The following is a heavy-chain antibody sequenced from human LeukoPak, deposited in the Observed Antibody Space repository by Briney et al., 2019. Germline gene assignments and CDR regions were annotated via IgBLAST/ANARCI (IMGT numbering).Heavy chain of an antibody. CDR1: GFSLTTSGVG. J-gene: IGHJ4*02. Sequence: SGPTLVKPTQTLTLTCTFSGFSLTTSGVGVGWIRQPPGKALEGLALIYWDDEKRYRPSLRTRLTSTKDTSKSQVVLTMTNMDPVDTATYYCAHLYFYNTGGYSRAFDYWGQGTLVTVSS. CDR2: IYWDDEK. V-gene: IGHV2-5*02. D-gene: IGHD2-8*02. CDR3: AHLYFYNTGGYSRAFDY.